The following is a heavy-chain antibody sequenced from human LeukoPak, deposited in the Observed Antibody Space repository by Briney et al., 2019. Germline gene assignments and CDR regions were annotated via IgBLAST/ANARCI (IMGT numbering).Heavy chain of an antibody. V-gene: IGHV1-8*01. D-gene: IGHD3-9*01. CDR2: MNPNSGNT. Sequence: ASVKVSCKASGYTFTSYDINWVRQATGQGLEWMGWMNPNSGNTGYAQKFQGRVTMTRNTSISTAYMELSSLRSEDTAVYYCARVRYDILTGYYTGYYFDYWGQGTLVTVSS. CDR3: ARVRYDILTGYYTGYYFDY. CDR1: GYTFTSYD. J-gene: IGHJ4*02.